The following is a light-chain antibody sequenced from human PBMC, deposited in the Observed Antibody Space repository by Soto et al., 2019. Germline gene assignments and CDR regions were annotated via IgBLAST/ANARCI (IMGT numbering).Light chain of an antibody. CDR3: QQYNNWPPDRT. CDR1: QSVGSN. V-gene: IGKV3-15*01. Sequence: EIVMTQSPATLSVSPGERATLSCRASQSVGSNLAWYQQKPGQAPRLLIYGASTRATGIPGRFSGSGSGTEFTLTISSLQSEDFAIYFCQQYNNWPPDRTFGQGTKVEIK. CDR2: GAS. J-gene: IGKJ1*01.